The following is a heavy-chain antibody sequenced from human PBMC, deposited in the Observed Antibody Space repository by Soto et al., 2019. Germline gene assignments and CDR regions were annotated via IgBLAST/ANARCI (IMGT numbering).Heavy chain of an antibody. CDR3: AGRSSLASVQVYFGEISNYNWFDP. V-gene: IGHV4-59*08. D-gene: IGHD3-10*01. CDR1: SGSISSSYY. Sequence: SETLSLTCAVSSGSISSSYYWSWIRQPPGKGLEWIGYIYYSGSTNYNPSLKSRVTISVDTSKNQFSLKLSSVTAADTAVYFCAGRSSLASVQVYFGEISNYNWFDPWGQGTLVTVS. CDR2: IYYSGST. J-gene: IGHJ5*02.